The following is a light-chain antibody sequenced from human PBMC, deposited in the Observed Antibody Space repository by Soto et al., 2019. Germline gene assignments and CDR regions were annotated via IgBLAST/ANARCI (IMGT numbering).Light chain of an antibody. Sequence: QSVLTQPASVSGSPGQSIAISCTGTSSDVGGYDYVSWYQQQPDKAPKLMIYEVTQRPSGVSNRFSGSKSGNTASLTISGLQAEDEADYYCSSHTSGSIRVFGTGTKVTVL. CDR3: SSHTSGSIRV. V-gene: IGLV2-14*01. CDR1: SSDVGGYDY. J-gene: IGLJ1*01. CDR2: EVT.